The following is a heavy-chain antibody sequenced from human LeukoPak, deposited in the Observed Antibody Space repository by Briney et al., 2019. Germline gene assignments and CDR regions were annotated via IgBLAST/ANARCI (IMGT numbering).Heavy chain of an antibody. CDR1: GGSISSSSYY. CDR3: ARHSGLVSNWDY. CDR2: IYYSGST. J-gene: IGHJ4*02. D-gene: IGHD2-15*01. Sequence: SETLSLTCTVSGGSISSSSYYWGWIRQPPGTGPEWIGSIYYSGSTYYNPSLKSRVTISVDTSKNQFSLKLSSVTAADTAVYYCARHSGLVSNWDYWGQGTLVTVSS. V-gene: IGHV4-39*01.